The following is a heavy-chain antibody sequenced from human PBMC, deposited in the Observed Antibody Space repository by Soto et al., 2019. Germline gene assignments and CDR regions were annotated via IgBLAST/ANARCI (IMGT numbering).Heavy chain of an antibody. CDR1: GGSISSGDYY. Sequence: HVQLQESGPGLVKPSQTLSLTCTVTGGSISSGDYYWSWIRQPPGKGLEWIGYSHHSGTTYYNPSLRSRLTLSVDTSKNQFSLTLSSVTAADTAVYYCARDGIGGLQYFDDYWGQGTLVTVSS. CDR3: ARDGIGGLQYFDDY. V-gene: IGHV4-30-4*01. D-gene: IGHD3-9*01. CDR2: SHHSGTT. J-gene: IGHJ4*02.